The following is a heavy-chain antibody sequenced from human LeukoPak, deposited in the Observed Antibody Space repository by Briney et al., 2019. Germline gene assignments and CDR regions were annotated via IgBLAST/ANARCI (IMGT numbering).Heavy chain of an antibody. CDR3: AREGIVEALDAFDI. V-gene: IGHV1-3*01. D-gene: IGHD1-26*01. Sequence: KFQGRVTITRDTSASTAYMELSSLRSEDTAVYYCAREGIVEALDAFDIWGQGTMVTVSS. J-gene: IGHJ3*02.